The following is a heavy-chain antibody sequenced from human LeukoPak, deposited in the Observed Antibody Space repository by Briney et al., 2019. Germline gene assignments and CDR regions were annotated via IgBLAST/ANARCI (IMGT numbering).Heavy chain of an antibody. V-gene: IGHV1-18*01. J-gene: IGHJ5*02. Sequence: GASVKVSCKASGYTFTSYGISWVRQAPGQGLEWMGWISAYNGNTNHAQKLQGRVTMTTDTSTSTAYMELRSLRSDDTAVYYCARDLSGWFGTPNWFDPWGQGTLVTVSS. CDR3: ARDLSGWFGTPNWFDP. CDR1: GYTFTSYG. D-gene: IGHD3-10*01. CDR2: ISAYNGNT.